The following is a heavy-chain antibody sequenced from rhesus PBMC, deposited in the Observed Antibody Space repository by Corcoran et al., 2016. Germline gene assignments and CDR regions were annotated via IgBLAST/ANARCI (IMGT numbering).Heavy chain of an antibody. J-gene: IGHJ4*01. Sequence: QLQLQESGPGLVKPSATLSLTCAVSGCSISSISWCWIRPAPGKGQEWIGYFKGRGTNTNTNPSIKSRVTLSVDTSKNQLSLKRSSGTAADTAVYYCARVSDFSFDYWGQGVLVTVSS. CDR1: GCSISSIS. CDR2: FKGRGTNT. V-gene: IGHV4S11*01. D-gene: IGHD6-25*01. CDR3: ARVSDFSFDY.